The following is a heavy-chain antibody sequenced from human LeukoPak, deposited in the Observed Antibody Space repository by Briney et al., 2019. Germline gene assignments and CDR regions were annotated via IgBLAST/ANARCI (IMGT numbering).Heavy chain of an antibody. V-gene: IGHV1-18*01. D-gene: IGHD6-19*01. CDR2: ISAYNYNT. CDR3: ARDRGSLAVSDSRTSDY. J-gene: IGHJ4*02. CDR1: GYMFTNYG. Sequence: ASVKVSCKASGYMFTNYGISWVRQAPGQGLEWMGWISAYNYNTNYAQKFQGRVTMTTDTSTSTAYMELGSLRFDDTAVYYCARDRGSLAVSDSRTSDYWGQGTLVTVSS.